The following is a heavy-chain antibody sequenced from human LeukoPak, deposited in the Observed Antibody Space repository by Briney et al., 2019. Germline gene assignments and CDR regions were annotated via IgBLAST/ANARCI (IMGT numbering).Heavy chain of an antibody. V-gene: IGHV3-48*01. CDR3: ARSDNSNYCFDY. Sequence: PGGSLRLSCAASGFTFSSYSMNWVRQAPGKGLEWVSFISSIGGNIYYADSVKGRFTISRDNADNSLYLQMNSLGAEDTAVYYCARSDNSNYCFDYWGQGTLVTVSS. D-gene: IGHD4-11*01. CDR1: GFTFSSYS. CDR2: ISSIGGNI. J-gene: IGHJ4*02.